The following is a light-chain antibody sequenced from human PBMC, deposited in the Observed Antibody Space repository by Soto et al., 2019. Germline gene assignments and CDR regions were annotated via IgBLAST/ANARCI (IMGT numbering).Light chain of an antibody. Sequence: EIVLTQYPATLSLSPGEGATLSCRASQSISSHLAWYQQKPGQAPRLLIYDASNRARGIPARFSGSGSGTDFTLTISSLEPEDFAVYYCQQCSNWRLSFGGGTRVEIK. J-gene: IGKJ4*01. CDR1: QSISSH. V-gene: IGKV3-11*01. CDR2: DAS. CDR3: QQCSNWRLS.